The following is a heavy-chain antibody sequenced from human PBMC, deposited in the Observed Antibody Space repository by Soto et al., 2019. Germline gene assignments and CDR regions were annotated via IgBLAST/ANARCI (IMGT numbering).Heavy chain of an antibody. J-gene: IGHJ6*02. CDR2: IIPIFGTA. Sequence: SVKVSCKASGGTFSSYAISWVRQAPGQGLEWMGGIIPIFGTANYAQKFQGRVTITADESTSTAYMELSSLRSEDTAVYYCASPGQLYCSSTSCYADYYYGMDVWGQGTTVTVSS. CDR3: ASPGQLYCSSTSCYADYYYGMDV. V-gene: IGHV1-69*13. D-gene: IGHD2-2*01. CDR1: GGTFSSYA.